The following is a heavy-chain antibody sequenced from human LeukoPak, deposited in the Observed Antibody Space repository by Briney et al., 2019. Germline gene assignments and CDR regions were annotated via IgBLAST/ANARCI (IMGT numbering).Heavy chain of an antibody. CDR2: MNPASGNT. J-gene: IGHJ3*02. V-gene: IGHV1-8*01. CDR3: ARVPREIASI. CDR1: GYTFTSYD. D-gene: IGHD3-16*02. Sequence: GASVKVSCKASGYTFTSYDINWVRQATGQGLEWMGYMNPASGNTGYAQKFQGRVTMTTDTSISTAYMELSSLRSEDTAVYYCARVPREIASIWGQGTMVTDSS.